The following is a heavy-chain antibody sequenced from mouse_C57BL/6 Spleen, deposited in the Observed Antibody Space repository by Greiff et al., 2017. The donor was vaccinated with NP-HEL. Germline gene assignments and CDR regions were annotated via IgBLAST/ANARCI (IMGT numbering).Heavy chain of an antibody. V-gene: IGHV1-15*01. Sequence: VQLQQSGAELVRPGASVTLSCKASGYTFTDYEMHWVKQTPVHGLEWIGAIYPETGAPDYTQKFKGKAIRTADKSSSTAYMELSSLTSEDSAVYYCTRPSYYSGSSSHYDYWGQGTTLTVAS. CDR2: IYPETGAP. D-gene: IGHD1-1*01. CDR1: GYTFTDYE. J-gene: IGHJ2*01. CDR3: TRPSYYSGSSSHYDY.